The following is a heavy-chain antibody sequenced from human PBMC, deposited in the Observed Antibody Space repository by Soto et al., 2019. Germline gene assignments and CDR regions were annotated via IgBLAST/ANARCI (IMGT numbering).Heavy chain of an antibody. CDR3: ARDHHCSGGRCYFSFDP. Sequence: QVQLVQSGSELKAPGASVQVSCKASGYTFTNYAMNWVRQAPGQGLEWMGWINTNTGNPTYAQGFTGRFVFSFDTSVSTAYLQIYSLKTEDTAVYYCARDHHCSGGRCYFSFDPWGQGTLVTVSS. CDR1: GYTFTNYA. J-gene: IGHJ5*02. V-gene: IGHV7-4-1*01. CDR2: INTNTGNP. D-gene: IGHD2-15*01.